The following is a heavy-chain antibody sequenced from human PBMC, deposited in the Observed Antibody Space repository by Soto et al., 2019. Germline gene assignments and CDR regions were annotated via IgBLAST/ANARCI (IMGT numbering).Heavy chain of an antibody. Sequence: GGSLRLSCAASGFTFSSYAMSWVRQAPGKGLKWVSAISGSGGSTYYADSVKGRFTISRDNSKNTLYLQMNSLRAEDTAVYYCAKPRSLRFLEWLPYNWFDPWGQGTLVTVSS. V-gene: IGHV3-23*01. CDR1: GFTFSSYA. CDR2: ISGSGGST. D-gene: IGHD3-3*01. J-gene: IGHJ5*02. CDR3: AKPRSLRFLEWLPYNWFDP.